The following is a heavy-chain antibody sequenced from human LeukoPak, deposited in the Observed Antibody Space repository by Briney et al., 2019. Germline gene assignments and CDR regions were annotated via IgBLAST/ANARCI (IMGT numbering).Heavy chain of an antibody. CDR2: VYYSGSI. Sequence: PSETLSLTCTVSGGSITAGNHHWGWIREPPRKGLEWIGSVYYSGSIFSVTSHKSRVTISGDTSKNQFSLSLSSVTAADTAVYYCARPAAAGQNDAFDIWGQGTMVTVSS. J-gene: IGHJ3*02. D-gene: IGHD6-13*01. CDR3: ARPAAAGQNDAFDI. V-gene: IGHV4-39*01. CDR1: GGSITAGNHH.